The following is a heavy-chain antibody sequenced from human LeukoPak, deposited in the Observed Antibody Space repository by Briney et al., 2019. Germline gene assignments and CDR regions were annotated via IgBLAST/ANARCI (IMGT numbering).Heavy chain of an antibody. D-gene: IGHD4-17*01. CDR2: IIPILGIA. V-gene: IGHV1-69*04. CDR1: GGTFSSYA. Sequence: GASVKVSCKASGGTFSSYAISWVRQAPGQGLEWMGRIIPILGIANYAQKFQGRVTITADKSTSTAYMELSSLRSEDTAVYYCARALEATVTKGAFDIWGQGTMVTVSS. CDR3: ARALEATVTKGAFDI. J-gene: IGHJ3*02.